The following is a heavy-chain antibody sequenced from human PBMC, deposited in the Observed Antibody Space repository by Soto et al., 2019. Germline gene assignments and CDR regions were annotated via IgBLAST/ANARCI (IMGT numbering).Heavy chain of an antibody. V-gene: IGHV4-39*01. D-gene: IGHD3-22*01. CDR2: IYYSGST. CDR1: GGSISSSSYY. Sequence: AETLSVPSKVTGGSISSSSYYVGGIRQPPGKGLEWIGSIYYSGSTYYNPSLKSRVTISVDTSKNQFSLKLSSVTAADTAVYYCARHSGYPGSGYYYVQHFDYWGQGTLVTVSS. J-gene: IGHJ4*02. CDR3: ARHSGYPGSGYYYVQHFDY.